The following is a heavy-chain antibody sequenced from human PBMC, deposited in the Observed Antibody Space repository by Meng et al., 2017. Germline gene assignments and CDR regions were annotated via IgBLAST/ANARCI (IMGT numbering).Heavy chain of an antibody. V-gene: IGHV7-4-1*02. D-gene: IGHD3-9*01. CDR2: INTNTGNP. CDR3: AREGLLRYFDWLLGGPYYFDY. Sequence: ASVKVSCKASGYTFTSYAMNWVRQAPGQGLEWMGWINTNTGNPTYAQGFTGRVVFSLDTSVSTAYLQISSLKAEDTAVYYCAREGLLRYFDWLLGGPYYFDYWGQGTLVTVSS. J-gene: IGHJ4*02. CDR1: GYTFTSYA.